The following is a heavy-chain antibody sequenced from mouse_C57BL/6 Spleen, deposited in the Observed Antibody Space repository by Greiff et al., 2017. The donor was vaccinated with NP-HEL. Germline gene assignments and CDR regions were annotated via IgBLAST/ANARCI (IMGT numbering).Heavy chain of an antibody. J-gene: IGHJ4*01. CDR1: GFTFSSYG. V-gene: IGHV5-6*01. CDR2: ISSGGSYT. D-gene: IGHD2-4*01. Sequence: EVHLVESGGDLVKPGGSLKLSCAASGFTFSSYGMSWVRQTPDKRLEWVATISSGGSYTYYPDSVKGRFTISRDNAKNTLYLQMSSLKSEDTAMYYCARVYYDYLYAMDYWGQGTSVTVSS. CDR3: ARVYYDYLYAMDY.